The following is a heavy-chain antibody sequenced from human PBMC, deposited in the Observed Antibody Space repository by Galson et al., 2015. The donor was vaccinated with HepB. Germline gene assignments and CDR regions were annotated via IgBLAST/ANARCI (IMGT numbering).Heavy chain of an antibody. V-gene: IGHV3-33*08. J-gene: IGHJ6*03. CDR1: GFTFSDYG. CDR2: IWFDGGNK. CDR3: ARDRPTYYYLDV. Sequence: SLRLSCAASGFTFSDYGMHWVRQAPGKGLEWVAVIWFDGGNKHYADSMKGRFIISRDNSKNTLYLEMNSLRAEDTAVYYCARDRPTYYYLDVWGKGTTVTIPS.